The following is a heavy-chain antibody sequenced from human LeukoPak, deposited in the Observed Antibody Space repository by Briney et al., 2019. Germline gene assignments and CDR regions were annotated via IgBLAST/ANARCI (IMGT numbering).Heavy chain of an antibody. CDR3: ARTVTTVRYYFDY. D-gene: IGHD4-17*01. J-gene: IGHJ4*02. V-gene: IGHV4-59*01. CDR1: GGSISSYY. Sequence: SETLSLTCTVSGGSISSYYWSWIRQPPGKGLEWIGYIYYSGSTNYNPSLKSRVTISVDTSKSQFSLKLSSVTAADTAVYYCARTVTTVRYYFDYWGQGTLVTVSS. CDR2: IYYSGST.